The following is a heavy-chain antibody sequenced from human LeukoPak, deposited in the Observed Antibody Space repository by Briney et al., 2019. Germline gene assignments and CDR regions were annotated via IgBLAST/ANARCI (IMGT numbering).Heavy chain of an antibody. CDR1: GGTFSSYT. Sequence: SVKVSCKTSGGTFSSYTISWVRQAPGQGLEWMGGIIPIFGTANYAQKFQRRVTITADESTSTAYMELSSLRSEDTAVYYCATMDIVVVPAAHTSVGDWGQGTLVTASS. V-gene: IGHV1-69*13. CDR3: ATMDIVVVPAAHTSVGD. CDR2: IIPIFGTA. D-gene: IGHD2-2*03. J-gene: IGHJ4*02.